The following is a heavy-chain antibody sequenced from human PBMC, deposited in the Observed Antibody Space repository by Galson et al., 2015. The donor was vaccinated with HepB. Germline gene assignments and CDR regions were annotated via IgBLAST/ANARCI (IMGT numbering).Heavy chain of an antibody. Sequence: SLRLSCAASGFTFSSYSMNWVRQAPGKGLEWVSSIGSSSSYIYYADSVKGRFTISRDNAKNSLYLQMNSLRAEDTAVYYCARDSDRRASTPDMDVWGKGTTVTVSS. CDR1: GFTFSSYS. CDR3: ARDSDRRASTPDMDV. V-gene: IGHV3-21*01. J-gene: IGHJ6*03. CDR2: IGSSSSYI.